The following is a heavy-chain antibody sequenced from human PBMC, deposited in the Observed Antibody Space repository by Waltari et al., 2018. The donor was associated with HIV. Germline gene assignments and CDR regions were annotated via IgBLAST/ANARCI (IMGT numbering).Heavy chain of an antibody. CDR1: GGTFSSYA. Sequence: QVQLVQSGADVKKPGSSVKVSCKASGGTFSSYAIHWVRQAPGQGLEWMGRIIPILGSTDDPQKVQDRVTITADESTNTAYMELSSLRSEDTAVYYCARGAGPNSGWSLGTFDIWGQGTKVTVSS. CDR3: ARGAGPNSGWSLGTFDI. D-gene: IGHD6-19*01. V-gene: IGHV1-69*12. J-gene: IGHJ3*02. CDR2: IIPILGST.